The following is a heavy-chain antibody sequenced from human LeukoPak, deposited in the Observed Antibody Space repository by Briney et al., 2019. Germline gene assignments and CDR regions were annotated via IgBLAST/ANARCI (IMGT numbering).Heavy chain of an antibody. CDR3: ARDGGYSSSWYNY. CDR1: GGTFSSYA. D-gene: IGHD6-13*01. J-gene: IGHJ4*02. CDR2: IIPILGIA. V-gene: IGHV1-69*04. Sequence: SVKVSCKASGGTFSSYAISWVRQAPGQGLEWMGRIIPILGIANYAQKFQGRVTITADKSTSTAYMELSGLRSEDTAVYYCARDGGYSSSWYNYWGQGTLVTVSS.